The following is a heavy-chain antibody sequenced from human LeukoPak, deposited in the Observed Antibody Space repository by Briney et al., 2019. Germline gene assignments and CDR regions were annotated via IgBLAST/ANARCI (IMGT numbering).Heavy chain of an antibody. CDR2: INHSGST. Sequence: SETLSVTCAVYGGSFSRYYWSWIRQPPGKGLEWIGEINHSGSTNYNPSLKSRVTISVDTSKNQFSLKLSSVTAADTAVYYCAGSSGGSVYSVDYWGQGTLVTVSS. CDR1: GGSFSRYY. CDR3: AGSSGGSVYSVDY. D-gene: IGHD2-15*01. V-gene: IGHV4-34*01. J-gene: IGHJ4*02.